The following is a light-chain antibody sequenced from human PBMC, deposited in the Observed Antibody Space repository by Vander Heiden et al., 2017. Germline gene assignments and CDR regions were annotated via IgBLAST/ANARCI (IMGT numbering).Light chain of an antibody. CDR3: SSYTSSSTYV. CDR2: DVS. J-gene: IGLJ1*01. CDR1: SSDVGYFNY. V-gene: IGLV2-14*01. Sequence: QSALTQPASVSGSPGKSITISCTGTSSDVGYFNYVSWYQQHPGKAPKLMIYDVSNRPSGVSNRFSGSKSDNTASLTISGLQAEDEADYYCSSYTSSSTYVFGTGTKVTVL.